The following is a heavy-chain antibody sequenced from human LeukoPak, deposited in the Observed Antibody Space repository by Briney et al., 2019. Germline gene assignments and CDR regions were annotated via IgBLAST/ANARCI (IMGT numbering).Heavy chain of an antibody. J-gene: IGHJ4*02. CDR2: INPNSGGA. Sequence: ASVKVSCKASGFAFTEYYMHWVRQAPGQGLEWMGWINPNSGGAHYAPKFQGRATMTTDTSITTAYMELSRLKFDDTAVYYCARNDGVVWGQGTLVTVSS. CDR3: ARNDGVV. D-gene: IGHD3-3*01. V-gene: IGHV1-2*02. CDR1: GFAFTEYY.